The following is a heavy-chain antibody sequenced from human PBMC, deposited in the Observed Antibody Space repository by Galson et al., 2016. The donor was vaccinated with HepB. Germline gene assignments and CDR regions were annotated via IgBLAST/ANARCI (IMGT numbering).Heavy chain of an antibody. CDR3: AKCEVDTVINMRVWANWFDP. V-gene: IGHV3-23*01. CDR1: GFTLSTYA. Sequence: SLRLSCAASGFTLSTYAMTWVRQAPGRGLDWVSAITSGGSTHYAESVKGRFTISRDNSKNTLYLQMNSLRAEDTAVYYCAKCEVDTVINMRVWANWFDPWGQGTLVTVSS. D-gene: IGHD5-18*01. CDR2: ITSGGST. J-gene: IGHJ5*02.